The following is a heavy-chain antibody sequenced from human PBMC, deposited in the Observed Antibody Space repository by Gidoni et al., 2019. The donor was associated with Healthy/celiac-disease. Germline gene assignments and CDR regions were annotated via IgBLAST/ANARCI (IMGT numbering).Heavy chain of an antibody. V-gene: IGHV3-66*01. CDR1: GFTVSSNY. CDR2: SYSGGST. CDR3: ARDKRTGIWFGEPEDY. J-gene: IGHJ4*02. Sequence: EVQLVESGGGLVQPGGSLRLSGAAHGFTVSSNYMSWVRQAPGKGLGWVSFSYSGGSTYYADAVKGRFTISRDNSKNTLYLQMNSLRAEDTAVYYCARDKRTGIWFGEPEDYWGQGTLVTVSS. D-gene: IGHD3-10*01.